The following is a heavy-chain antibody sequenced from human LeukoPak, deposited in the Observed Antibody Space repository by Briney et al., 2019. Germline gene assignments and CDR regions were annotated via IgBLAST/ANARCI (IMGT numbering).Heavy chain of an antibody. CDR3: ARDHSSGWYREGAFDI. D-gene: IGHD6-19*01. CDR2: IYYSGST. CDR1: GGSISSYY. Sequence: SETLSLTCTVSGGSISSYYWSWIRQPPGKGLEWIGYIYYSGSTNYNPSLKSRVTISVDTSKNQFSLKLSSVTAADTAVYYCARDHSSGWYREGAFDIWGQGTMVTVSS. J-gene: IGHJ3*02. V-gene: IGHV4-59*12.